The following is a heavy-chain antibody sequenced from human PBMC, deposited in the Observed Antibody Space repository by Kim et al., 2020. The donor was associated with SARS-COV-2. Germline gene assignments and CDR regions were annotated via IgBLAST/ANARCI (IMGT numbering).Heavy chain of an antibody. J-gene: IGHJ4*02. D-gene: IGHD3-22*01. V-gene: IGHV1-3*01. Sequence: KYSQKFQGRVTITRDTSASTAYMELSSLRSEDTAVYYCARAIGITMIVVGWGQGTLVTVSS. CDR3: ARAIGITMIVVG.